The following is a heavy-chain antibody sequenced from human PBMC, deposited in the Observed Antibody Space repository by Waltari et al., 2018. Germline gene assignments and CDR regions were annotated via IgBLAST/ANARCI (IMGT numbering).Heavy chain of an antibody. J-gene: IGHJ4*02. Sequence: QVQLVQSGAEVKKPGSSVKVSCQASGGTVSSSAISWVRQAPGQGLEWMGGIIPIFGTANYAQKFQGRVTITADESTSTAYMELSSLRSEDTAVYYCAQEGWGGELENYWGQGTLVTVSS. D-gene: IGHD2-21*01. CDR3: AQEGWGGELENY. CDR1: GGTVSSSA. CDR2: IIPIFGTA. V-gene: IGHV1-69*13.